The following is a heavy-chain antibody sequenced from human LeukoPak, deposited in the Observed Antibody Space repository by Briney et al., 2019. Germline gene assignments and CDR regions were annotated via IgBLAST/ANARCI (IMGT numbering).Heavy chain of an antibody. CDR3: ARMNSGTYFDY. CDR1: GFTFSSYA. V-gene: IGHV3-33*01. D-gene: IGHD1-26*01. J-gene: IGHJ4*02. CDR2: IWYDGGNK. Sequence: GRSLRLSCAASGFTFSSYAMHWVRQAPGKGLEWVAVIWYDGGNKYYANSAKGRFTISRDNSKNTLYLQMNSLRAEDTAEYYCARMNSGTYFDYWGQGTLVSVSS.